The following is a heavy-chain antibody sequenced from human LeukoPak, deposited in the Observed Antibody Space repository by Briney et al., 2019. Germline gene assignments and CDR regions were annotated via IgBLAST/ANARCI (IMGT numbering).Heavy chain of an antibody. J-gene: IGHJ3*02. CDR3: ARGALGMSGRIVDAFDI. D-gene: IGHD1-14*01. CDR2: NSSSSSYI. CDR1: GFIFSSYS. Sequence: KPGGSLRLSCAASGFIFSSYSMNWVRQAPGKGLEWVSSNSSSSSYIYFADSVKGRFTISRDNAKNSLYLQMNSLRAEDTAVYYCARGALGMSGRIVDAFDIWGQGTRVTVSS. V-gene: IGHV3-21*01.